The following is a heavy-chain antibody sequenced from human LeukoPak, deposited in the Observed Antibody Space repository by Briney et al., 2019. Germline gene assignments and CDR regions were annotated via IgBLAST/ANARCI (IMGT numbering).Heavy chain of an antibody. CDR1: GYTFTGYY. D-gene: IGHD3-22*01. CDR3: ARAPRGFYYYDSSGYYTDFDY. V-gene: IGHV1-2*06. Sequence: ASVKVSCKVSGYTFTGYYMHWVRQAPGQGLEWMGRINPNSGDTNYAQKFQGRVTMTRDTSISTAYMELSRLRSDDTAVYYCARAPRGFYYYDSSGYYTDFDYWGQETLVTVSS. CDR2: INPNSGDT. J-gene: IGHJ4*02.